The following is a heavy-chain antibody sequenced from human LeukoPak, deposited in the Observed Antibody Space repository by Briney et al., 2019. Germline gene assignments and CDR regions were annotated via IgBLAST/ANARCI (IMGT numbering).Heavy chain of an antibody. Sequence: GRSLRLSCAASGFTFSSYGMHWVRQAPGKGLEWVAVILNDGSQEKYADSVKGRFTISRDNSKNALFLQMNSLRAEDTAVYYCARDDALGDNALDIWGQGTMVTVSS. CDR1: GFTFSSYG. CDR3: ARDDALGDNALDI. J-gene: IGHJ3*02. V-gene: IGHV3-33*01. CDR2: ILNDGSQE. D-gene: IGHD3-16*01.